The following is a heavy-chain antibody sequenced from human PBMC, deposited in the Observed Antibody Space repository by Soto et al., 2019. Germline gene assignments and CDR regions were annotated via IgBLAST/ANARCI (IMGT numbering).Heavy chain of an antibody. V-gene: IGHV4-39*01. D-gene: IGHD3-22*01. Sequence: PSETLSLTCTVSGGSISSSSYYWAWVRQPPGKGLEWIGSIYYSGTTYYNPSLKSRVTISEDTSKNQFSLKLSSVTAADTAVYYCVGSGYSPFDYWGQGTLVTVSS. CDR1: GGSISSSSYY. J-gene: IGHJ4*02. CDR2: IYYSGTT. CDR3: VGSGYSPFDY.